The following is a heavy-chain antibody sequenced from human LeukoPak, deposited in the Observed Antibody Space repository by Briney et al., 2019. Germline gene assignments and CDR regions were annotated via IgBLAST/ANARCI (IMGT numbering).Heavy chain of an antibody. V-gene: IGHV3-30*03. CDR1: GFTFSSYG. Sequence: GRSLRLSCAASGFTFSSYGMHWVRQAPGKGLEWVAVISYDGSDKYYADSVKGRFTISRDNAKNSLYLQMNSLRAEDTAVYYCARDQNYYYYMDVWGKGTTVTVSS. J-gene: IGHJ6*03. CDR2: ISYDGSDK. CDR3: ARDQNYYYYMDV.